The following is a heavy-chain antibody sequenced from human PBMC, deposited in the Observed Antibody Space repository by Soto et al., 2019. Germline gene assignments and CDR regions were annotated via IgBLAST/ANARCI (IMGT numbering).Heavy chain of an antibody. D-gene: IGHD6-19*01. Sequence: SETLSLTCAVYGGSFSGYYWSWIRQPPGKGLEWIGEIYHSGSTNYNPSLKSRVTISVDKSKNQFSLKLSSVTAADTAVYYCARDRRGEQWLVGYYYYYGMDVWGQGTTVTVSS. J-gene: IGHJ6*02. CDR2: IYHSGST. CDR3: ARDRRGEQWLVGYYYYYGMDV. CDR1: GGSFSGYY. V-gene: IGHV4-34*01.